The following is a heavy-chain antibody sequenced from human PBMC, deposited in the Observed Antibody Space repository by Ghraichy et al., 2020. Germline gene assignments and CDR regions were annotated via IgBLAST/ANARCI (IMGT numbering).Heavy chain of an antibody. CDR1: GFTFSSYA. J-gene: IGHJ4*02. V-gene: IGHV3-23*01. Sequence: LSLTCAASGFTFSSYAMSWVRQAPGKGLEWVSAISGSGGSTYYADSVKGRFTISRDNSKNTLYLQMNSLRAEDTAVYYCAKTFYSSGCYDYWGQGTLVTVSS. CDR2: ISGSGGST. D-gene: IGHD6-19*01. CDR3: AKTFYSSGCYDY.